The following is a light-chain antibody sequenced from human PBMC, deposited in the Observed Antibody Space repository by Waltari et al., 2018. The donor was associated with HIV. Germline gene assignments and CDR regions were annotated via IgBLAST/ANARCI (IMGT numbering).Light chain of an antibody. CDR3: SFYGGSNILV. J-gene: IGLJ2*01. V-gene: IGLV2-8*01. CDR2: EVS. CDR1: SNDLGVYNS. Sequence: QSALTQPPSASGSPGQSVTISCTGASNDLGVYNSVSWYQQRPGKAPQVIISEVSKRSSGVPNRFSGSTSGNTASLTVSGLQADDEAEYFCSFYGGSNILVFGGGTKLTVL.